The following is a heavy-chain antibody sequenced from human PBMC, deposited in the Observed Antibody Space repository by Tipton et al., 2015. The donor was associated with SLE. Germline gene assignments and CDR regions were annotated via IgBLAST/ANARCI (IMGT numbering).Heavy chain of an antibody. CDR2: INHSGST. Sequence: TLSLTCAVYGGSFSGYYWSWIRQSPGKGLEWIGDINHSGSTNYNPSLKSRVTISVDMSSNQFSLRLTSVTAADTAVYYCARAASYDFLLGWGQGTRVTVSS. V-gene: IGHV4-34*01. CDR1: GGSFSGYY. CDR3: ARAASYDFLLG. D-gene: IGHD3/OR15-3a*01. J-gene: IGHJ4*02.